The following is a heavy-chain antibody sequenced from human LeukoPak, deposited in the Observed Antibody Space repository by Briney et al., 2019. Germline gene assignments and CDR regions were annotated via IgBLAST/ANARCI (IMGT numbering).Heavy chain of an antibody. J-gene: IGHJ4*02. D-gene: IGHD6-19*01. CDR3: AKGLSSGHLFDY. V-gene: IGHV3-9*01. CDR1: GFTFDDYA. CDR2: ISWNSGSI. Sequence: GGSLRLSCAASGFTFDDYAKHWVRQAPGKGLEWVSGISWNSGSIGYADSVKGRFTISRDNAKNSLYLQMNSLRAEDTALYYCAKGLSSGHLFDYWGQGTLVTVSS.